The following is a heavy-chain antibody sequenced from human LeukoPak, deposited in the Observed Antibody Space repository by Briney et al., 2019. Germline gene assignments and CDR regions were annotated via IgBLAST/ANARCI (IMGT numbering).Heavy chain of an antibody. CDR2: IRHDGSNT. J-gene: IGHJ4*02. V-gene: IGHV3-30*02. D-gene: IGHD4-11*01. CDR1: GFNFNIYG. CDR3: AKDDPNDYKPWIY. Sequence: DPGGSLRLSCAASGFNFNIYGMHWVRQAPGTGLEWVAFIRHDGSNTYYAESVKGRFTMSRDNSKNTLYLQVNSLRADDTAVYYCAKDDPNDYKPWIYWGQGTLVIVSS.